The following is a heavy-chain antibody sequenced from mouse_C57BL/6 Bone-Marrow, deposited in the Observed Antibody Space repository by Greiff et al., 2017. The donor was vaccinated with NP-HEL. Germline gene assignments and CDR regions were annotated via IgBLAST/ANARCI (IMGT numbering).Heavy chain of an antibody. Sequence: QVQLQQSGPELVKPGASVKISCKASGYSFTSYYIHWVKQRPGQGLEWIGWIYPGSGNTKYNEKFKGKATLTADTSSSTAYMQLSSLTSEDSAVYFCARGRFRRYFDDWGKGTTVTVSS. CDR2: IYPGSGNT. J-gene: IGHJ1*03. CDR3: ARGRFRRYFDD. CDR1: GYSFTSYY. V-gene: IGHV1-66*01.